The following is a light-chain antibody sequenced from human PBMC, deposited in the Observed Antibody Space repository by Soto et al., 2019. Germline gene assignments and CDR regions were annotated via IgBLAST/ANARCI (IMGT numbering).Light chain of an antibody. CDR2: LGS. Sequence: DIVMTQSPLSLPVTPGEPASISCRSSQSLLHSNGYTYLDLYLQKPGQSPQLVIYLGSNRASGVPDRFSGSGSGTDFTLKISRVEAEDVGVYYCMQSVETPLIFGGGTKVEIK. CDR3: MQSVETPLI. J-gene: IGKJ4*01. V-gene: IGKV2-28*01. CDR1: QSLLHSNGYTY.